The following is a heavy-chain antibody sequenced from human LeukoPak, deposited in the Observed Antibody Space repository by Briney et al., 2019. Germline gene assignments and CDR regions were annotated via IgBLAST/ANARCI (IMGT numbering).Heavy chain of an antibody. J-gene: IGHJ4*02. D-gene: IGHD3-10*01. V-gene: IGHV1-24*01. CDR1: GYTLTELS. Sequence: ASVKVSRKVSGYTLTELSMHWVRQAPGKGLEWMGGFDPEDGETIYAQKFQGRVTMTEDTSTDTAYMELSSLRSEDTAVYYCATSYLGTQTLWFGELFIWGQGTLVTVSS. CDR3: ATSYLGTQTLWFGELFI. CDR2: FDPEDGET.